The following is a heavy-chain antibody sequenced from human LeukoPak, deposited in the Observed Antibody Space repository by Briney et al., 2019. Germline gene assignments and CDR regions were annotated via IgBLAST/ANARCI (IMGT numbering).Heavy chain of an antibody. CDR1: GFTFSSYG. CDR2: ISGSGGST. D-gene: IGHD3-22*01. CDR3: AGYLLYDSSGYYYELGKGFAY. Sequence: GGSLRLSCAASGFTFSSYGMSWVRQAPGKGLEWVSAISGSGGSTGYADSVKGRFTISRDDAKNSLYLQMNSLRAEDTALYYCAGYLLYDSSGYYYELGKGFAYWGQGTLVTVSS. V-gene: IGHV3-20*04. J-gene: IGHJ4*02.